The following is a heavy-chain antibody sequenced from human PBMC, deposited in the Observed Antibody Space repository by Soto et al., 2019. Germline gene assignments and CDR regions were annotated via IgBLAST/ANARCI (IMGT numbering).Heavy chain of an antibody. CDR1: GGTFSSYA. Sequence: SVKVSCKASGGTFSSYAISWVRQAPGQGLEWMGGVIPIFGTANYAQKFQGRVTITADESTSTAYMELSSLRSEDTAVYYCASHYYGSGSYPLWGQGTLVTAPQ. CDR3: ASHYYGSGSYPL. V-gene: IGHV1-69*13. CDR2: VIPIFGTA. J-gene: IGHJ4*02. D-gene: IGHD3-10*01.